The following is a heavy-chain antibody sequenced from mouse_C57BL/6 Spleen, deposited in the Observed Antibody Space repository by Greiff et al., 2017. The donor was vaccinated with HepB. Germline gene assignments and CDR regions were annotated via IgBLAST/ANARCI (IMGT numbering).Heavy chain of an antibody. J-gene: IGHJ1*03. V-gene: IGHV2-2*01. CDR2: IWSGGST. D-gene: IGHD1-1*01. CDR3: ARTDGSSYRYFDV. CDR1: GFSLTSYG. Sequence: VKVVESGPGLVQPSQSLSITCTVSGFSLTSYGVHWVRQSPGKGLEWLGVIWSGGSTDYNAAFISRLSISKDNSKSQVFFKMNSLQADDTAIYYCARTDGSSYRYFDVWGTGTTVTVSS.